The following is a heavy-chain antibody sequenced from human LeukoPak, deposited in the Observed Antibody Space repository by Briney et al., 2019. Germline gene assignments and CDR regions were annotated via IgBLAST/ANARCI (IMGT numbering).Heavy chain of an antibody. Sequence: SQTLSLTCTVSGGSISSGGYYWSWIRQHPGKDLEWIGYIYYSGSTYYNPSLKSRVTISVDTSKNQFSLKLSSVTAADTAVYYCAGTNYYDSSDAFDIWGQGTMVTVSS. CDR2: IYYSGST. CDR3: AGTNYYDSSDAFDI. V-gene: IGHV4-31*03. CDR1: GGSISSGGYY. D-gene: IGHD3-22*01. J-gene: IGHJ3*02.